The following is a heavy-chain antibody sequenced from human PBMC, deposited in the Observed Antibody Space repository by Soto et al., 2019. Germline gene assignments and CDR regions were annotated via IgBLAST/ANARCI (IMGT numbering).Heavy chain of an antibody. CDR2: IWYDGSNK. J-gene: IGHJ4*02. Sequence: GGSLRLSCAVSGFTFSSYGMHWVRQAPGKGLEWVAVIWYDGSNKYYADSVKGRFTISRDNSKNTLYLQMNSLRAEDTAVYYCAKARATRDPYYFDYWGQGTLVTVSS. CDR1: GFTFSSYG. CDR3: AKARATRDPYYFDY. D-gene: IGHD1-26*01. V-gene: IGHV3-30*02.